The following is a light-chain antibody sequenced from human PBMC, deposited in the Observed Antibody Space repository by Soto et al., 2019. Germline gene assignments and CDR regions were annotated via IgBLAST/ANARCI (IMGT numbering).Light chain of an antibody. CDR3: AVWDDSLSGQV. Sequence: QSVLTQPPSASGTPGHSVTISCSGSSSNIGSNYVYWHQQFPGTAPKLLIYSTDQRPSGVPDRFSASKSGTSASLAISGLRSEDEADYYCAVWDDSLSGQVFGTGTKLTVL. V-gene: IGLV1-47*02. CDR2: STD. CDR1: SSNIGSNY. J-gene: IGLJ1*01.